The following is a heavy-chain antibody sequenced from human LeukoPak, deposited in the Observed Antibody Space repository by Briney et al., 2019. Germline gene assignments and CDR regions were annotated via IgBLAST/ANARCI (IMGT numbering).Heavy chain of an antibody. Sequence: GGSLRLSCAASGFTFSRYWMSWVRQAPGKGLEWVANIKQDGSEKYYVDSVKGRFTISRDNAKNSLYLQMNSLRAEDTAVYYCARIKYGLYYFDYWGQGTLVTVSS. D-gene: IGHD4-17*01. CDR2: IKQDGSEK. J-gene: IGHJ4*02. CDR3: ARIKYGLYYFDY. CDR1: GFTFSRYW. V-gene: IGHV3-7*03.